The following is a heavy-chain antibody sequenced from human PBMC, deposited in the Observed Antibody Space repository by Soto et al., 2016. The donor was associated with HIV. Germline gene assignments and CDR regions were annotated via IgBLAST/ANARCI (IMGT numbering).Heavy chain of an antibody. CDR1: GGSFSGYY. J-gene: IGHJ4*02. V-gene: IGHV4-34*01. D-gene: IGHD3-16*01. CDR3: AREGDFLYYFDY. CDR2: INHSGST. Sequence: QVQLQQWGAGLLKPSETLSLTCAVYGGSFSGYYWSWIRQSSGKGLQWIGEINHSGSTKYNPSLKSRVTISVDTSKNQFSLKLTSVTAADTAVYYCAREGDFLYYFDYWGREPWSPSPQ.